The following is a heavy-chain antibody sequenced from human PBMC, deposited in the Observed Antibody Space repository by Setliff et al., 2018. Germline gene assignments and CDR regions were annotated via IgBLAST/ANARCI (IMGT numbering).Heavy chain of an antibody. J-gene: IGHJ4*02. CDR2: ISSSGSNI. Sequence: LSLSCAASGFLFKDYYMTWIRQAPGKGLEWLSYISSSGSNILYADSVKGRFTISRDNARNSVYLQMNSLRAEDAAVYYCATSDWYAAFDHWGQGTLVTVSS. CDR3: ATSDWYAAFDH. D-gene: IGHD6-19*01. CDR1: GFLFKDYY. V-gene: IGHV3-11*04.